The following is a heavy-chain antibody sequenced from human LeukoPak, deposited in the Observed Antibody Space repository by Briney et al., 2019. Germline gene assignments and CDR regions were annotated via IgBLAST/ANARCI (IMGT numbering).Heavy chain of an antibody. CDR3: ARGRDGAAAATGYFDY. CDR2: IYSGGST. CDR1: GFTVSSNY. J-gene: IGHJ4*02. Sequence: PGGSLRLSCAASGFTVSSNYMSWVRQAPGKGLEWVSVIYSGGSTYYADSVKGRFTIPRDNSKNTLYLQMNSLRAEDTAVYYCARGRDGAAAATGYFDYWGQGTLVTVSS. D-gene: IGHD6-13*01. V-gene: IGHV3-53*01.